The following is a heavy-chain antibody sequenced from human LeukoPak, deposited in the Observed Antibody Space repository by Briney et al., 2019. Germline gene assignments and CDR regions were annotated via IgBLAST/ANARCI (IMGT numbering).Heavy chain of an antibody. J-gene: IGHJ4*02. D-gene: IGHD1-14*01. CDR1: GGSISSYY. CDR3: VRTNPWDLTYYFDY. CDR2: IYYSGST. Sequence: SSETLSLTCTVSGGSISSYYWSWIRQPPGKGLEWIGYIYYSGSTNYNPSLKSRVTISVDTSKNQFSLKLSSVTAADTAVYYCVRTNPWDLTYYFDYWGQGTLVTVSS. V-gene: IGHV4-59*01.